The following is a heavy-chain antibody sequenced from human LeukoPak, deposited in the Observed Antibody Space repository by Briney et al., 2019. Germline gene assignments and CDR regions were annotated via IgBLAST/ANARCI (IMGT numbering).Heavy chain of an antibody. D-gene: IGHD4-11*01. V-gene: IGHV4-59*12. Sequence: PSETLSLTCTVSGGSISSYYWSWIRQPPGKGLEWIGYIYYSGSTYYNPSLKSRVTISVDTSKNQFSLKLSSVTAADTAVYYCAREGMTTVTIDYWGQGTLVTVSS. CDR2: IYYSGST. J-gene: IGHJ4*02. CDR1: GGSISSYY. CDR3: AREGMTTVTIDY.